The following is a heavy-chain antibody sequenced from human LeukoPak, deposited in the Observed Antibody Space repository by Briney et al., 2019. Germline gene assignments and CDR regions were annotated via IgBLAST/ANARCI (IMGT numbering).Heavy chain of an antibody. J-gene: IGHJ4*02. CDR1: GYTLTSYG. V-gene: IGHV1-18*01. CDR2: ISAYNGNT. Sequence: VASVKVSCKASGYTLTSYGISWVRQAPGQGLEWMGWISAYNGNTNYAQKLQGRVTMTTDTSTSTAYMKLRSLRSDDTAVYYCARDGEYCTNGVCSQIDYWGQGTLVTVSS. D-gene: IGHD2-8*01. CDR3: ARDGEYCTNGVCSQIDY.